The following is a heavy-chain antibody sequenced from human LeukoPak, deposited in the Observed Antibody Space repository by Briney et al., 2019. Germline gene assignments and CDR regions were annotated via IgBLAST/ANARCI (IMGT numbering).Heavy chain of an antibody. CDR3: ARFQWEDWYFDL. CDR1: GYTFTSYD. J-gene: IGHJ2*01. Sequence: GASVKVSCKASGYTFTSYDINWVRQATGQGLEWMGWMNPNSGNTGYAQKFQGRVTITRNTSISTAYMELSSLRSEDTAVYYCARFQWEDWYFDLWGRGTLVTVSS. D-gene: IGHD1-26*01. V-gene: IGHV1-8*03. CDR2: MNPNSGNT.